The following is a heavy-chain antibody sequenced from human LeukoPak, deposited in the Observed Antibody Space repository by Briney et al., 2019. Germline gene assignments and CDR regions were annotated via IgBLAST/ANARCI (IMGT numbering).Heavy chain of an antibody. V-gene: IGHV4-34*01. CDR1: GGSFSGYY. J-gene: IGHJ6*02. D-gene: IGHD2-2*03. CDR2: INHSGST. Sequence: SETLSLTCAVYGGSFSGYYWSWIRQPPGKGLEWIGEINHSGSTNYNPSLKSRVTISVDTSKNQFSLKLSSVTAADTAVYYCARAAIGYCSSTSCYRAYYYYGMDVWGQGTRSPSP. CDR3: ARAAIGYCSSTSCYRAYYYYGMDV.